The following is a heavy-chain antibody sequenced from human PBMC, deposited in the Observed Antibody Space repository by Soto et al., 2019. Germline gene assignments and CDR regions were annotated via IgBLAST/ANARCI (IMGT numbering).Heavy chain of an antibody. CDR1: GFTFSSYA. CDR2: ISYDGSNK. Sequence: GGSLRLSCAASGFTFSSYAMHWVRQAPGKGLEWVAVISYDGSNKYYADSVKGRFTISRDNSKNTLYLQMNSLRAEDTAVYYCARDRSSYYDSSGYYPYWGQGTLVTVS. D-gene: IGHD3-22*01. V-gene: IGHV3-30-3*01. J-gene: IGHJ4*02. CDR3: ARDRSSYYDSSGYYPY.